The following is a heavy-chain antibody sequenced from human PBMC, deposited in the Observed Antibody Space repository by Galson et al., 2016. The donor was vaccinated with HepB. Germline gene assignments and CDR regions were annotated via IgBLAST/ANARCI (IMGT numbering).Heavy chain of an antibody. J-gene: IGHJ6*01. V-gene: IGHV1-8*01. CDR2: MNPTSDNT. CDR3: SSLHQGPIGLPPGTLLQGHL. CDR1: GYTFTSCD. Sequence: SVKVSCKASGYTFTSCDINWVRQATGQGLECMGWMNPTSDNTGFAQKFQGKISLTRKTSKSSGYMELSSLTSEDTAVYFCSSLHQGPIGLPPGTLLQGHLWG.